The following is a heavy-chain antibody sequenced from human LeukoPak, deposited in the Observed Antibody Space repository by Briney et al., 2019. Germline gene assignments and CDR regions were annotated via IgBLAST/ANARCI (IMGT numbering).Heavy chain of an antibody. J-gene: IGHJ4*02. V-gene: IGHV3-21*06. CDR1: GFSFSSYR. D-gene: IGHD3-16*02. CDR2: VSNSGDYI. CDR3: ARALIGYHFDY. Sequence: GGSLRLSCAASGFSFSSYRMNWVRQAPGKGLEWVSSVSNSGDYIHYADSVKGRFTISRDNSKNSLYLQMNSLRAEDTAVYYCARALIGYHFDYWGQGTLVNGSS.